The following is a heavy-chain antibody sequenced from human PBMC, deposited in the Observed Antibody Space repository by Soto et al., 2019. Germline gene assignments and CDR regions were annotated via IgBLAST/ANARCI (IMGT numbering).Heavy chain of an antibody. D-gene: IGHD5-12*01. CDR1: GGSISSDIYH. V-gene: IGHV4-30-4*08. J-gene: IGHJ4*02. Sequence: SETLSLTCTVSGGSISSDIYHWTWIRQSPGKGLEWIGYIYYSGSIFYNPSFKSRVTISVDTSKNQFSLQLSSVTAADTAVYYCARGWGGYNDLGYWGQGTLVTVSS. CDR2: IYYSGSI. CDR3: ARGWGGYNDLGY.